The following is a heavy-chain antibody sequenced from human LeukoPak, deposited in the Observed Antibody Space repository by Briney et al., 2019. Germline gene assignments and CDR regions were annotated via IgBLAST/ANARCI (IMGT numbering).Heavy chain of an antibody. D-gene: IGHD4-11*01. CDR1: GYSLSSGYY. CDR2: MFHSGST. J-gene: IGHJ4*02. V-gene: IGHV4-38-2*02. Sequence: SETLSLTCTVSGYSLSSGYYWGWIRQPPGKGLEWIASMFHSGSTFYNPSLKSRVTISVDTSNNYFSLKLSSVTAADTAVYYCARVVDYTNYVDYWGQGTLVTVSS. CDR3: ARVVDYTNYVDY.